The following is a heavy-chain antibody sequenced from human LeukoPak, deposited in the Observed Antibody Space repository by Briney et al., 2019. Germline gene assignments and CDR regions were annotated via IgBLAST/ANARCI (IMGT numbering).Heavy chain of an antibody. CDR3: ARDLLRYFDSKSPVAVIDY. CDR1: GYTFTSYG. Sequence: GASVKVSCKASGYTFTSYGISWVRQAPGQGLEWMGWISAYNGNTNYAQKLQGRVTMTTDTSTSTAYMELRSLRSDDTAVYYCARDLLRYFDSKSPVAVIDYWGQGTLVTVSS. J-gene: IGHJ4*02. V-gene: IGHV1-18*01. CDR2: ISAYNGNT. D-gene: IGHD3-9*01.